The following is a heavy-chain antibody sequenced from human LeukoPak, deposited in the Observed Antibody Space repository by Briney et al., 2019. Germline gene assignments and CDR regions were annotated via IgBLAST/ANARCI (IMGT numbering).Heavy chain of an antibody. V-gene: IGHV4-59*08. CDR3: ARGGTDFDY. J-gene: IGHJ4*02. CDR1: GGSISSYY. Sequence: PSETLSLTCTVSGGSISSYYWSWIRQAPGRGLEWIGHIYYSGATNYNPSLESRVTISVDTSKNQFFLKLTSVTATDTALYYCARGGTDFDYWGQGTLVTVSS. CDR2: IYYSGAT. D-gene: IGHD2-15*01.